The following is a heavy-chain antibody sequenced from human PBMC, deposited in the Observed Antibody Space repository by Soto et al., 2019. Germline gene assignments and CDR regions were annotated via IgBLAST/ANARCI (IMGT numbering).Heavy chain of an antibody. CDR3: ARKYSSSSGEFDP. CDR1: GGSISSYY. D-gene: IGHD6-6*01. J-gene: IGHJ5*02. V-gene: IGHV4-59*01. CDR2: IYYSGST. Sequence: SETLSLTCTVSGGSISSYYWSWIRQPPGKGLEWIGYIYYSGSTNYNPSLKSRDTISVDTSKNQFSLKLSSVTAADTAVYYCARKYSSSSGEFDPWGQGTLVTVSS.